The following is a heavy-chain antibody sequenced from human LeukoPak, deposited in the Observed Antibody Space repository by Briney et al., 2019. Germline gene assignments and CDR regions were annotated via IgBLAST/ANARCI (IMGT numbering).Heavy chain of an antibody. V-gene: IGHV3-9*01. CDR2: ISWNSGSI. D-gene: IGHD3-3*01. CDR1: GFTFDDYA. J-gene: IGHJ5*02. CDR3: AKDRNYDFWSGSNWFDP. Sequence: GGSLRLSCAASGFTFDDYAMHWVRQGPGKGLEWVSGISWNSGSIGYADSVKGRFTISRDNAKNSLYLQMNSLRAEDTALYYCAKDRNYDFWSGSNWFDPWGQGTLVTVSS.